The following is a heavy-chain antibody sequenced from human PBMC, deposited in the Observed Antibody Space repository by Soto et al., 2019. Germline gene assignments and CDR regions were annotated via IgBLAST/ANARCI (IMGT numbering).Heavy chain of an antibody. CDR1: GGSINSYW. J-gene: IGHJ4*02. D-gene: IGHD3-10*01. V-gene: IGHV4-4*07. CDR2: VYSSGTT. CDR3: ARDIGSYAYGEGY. Sequence: SETLSLTCSVSGGSINSYWWSWIRQPAGKGLEWIGRVYSSGTTDYNPSPNSRATLSVETSKNQLSLKLSSVTAADTAVYYCARDIGSYAYGEGYWGQGIQVTVSS.